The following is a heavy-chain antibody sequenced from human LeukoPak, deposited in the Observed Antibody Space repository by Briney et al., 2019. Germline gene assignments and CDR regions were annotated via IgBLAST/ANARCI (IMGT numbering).Heavy chain of an antibody. D-gene: IGHD5-18*01. Sequence: PSETLSLTCAVYGGSFSGYYWSWIRQPPGKGLEWIGEINHSGSTNYNPSLKSRVTISVDTSKNQFSLKLSSVTAADTAVYYCARGGGGYSYGTIDYWGQGTLVTVSS. J-gene: IGHJ4*02. CDR1: GGSFSGYY. CDR3: ARGGGGYSYGTIDY. V-gene: IGHV4-34*01. CDR2: INHSGST.